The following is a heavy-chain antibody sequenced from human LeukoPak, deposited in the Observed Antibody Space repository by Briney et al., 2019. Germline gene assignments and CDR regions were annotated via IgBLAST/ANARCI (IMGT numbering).Heavy chain of an antibody. Sequence: SETLSLTCAVSGGSISSSNWWSWVRPPPGKGLEWIGEIYHSGSTNYNPSLKSRVTISVDKSKNQFSLKLSSVTAADTAVYYCARAGYGYSYGYLDYWGQGTLVTVSS. CDR2: IYHSGST. CDR1: GGSISSSNW. V-gene: IGHV4-4*02. D-gene: IGHD5-18*01. CDR3: ARAGYGYSYGYLDY. J-gene: IGHJ4*02.